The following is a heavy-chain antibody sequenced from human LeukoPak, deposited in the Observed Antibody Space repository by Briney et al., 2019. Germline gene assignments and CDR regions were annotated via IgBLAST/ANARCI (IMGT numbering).Heavy chain of an antibody. CDR3: ARTAEYSSFVTHKDY. J-gene: IGHJ4*02. Sequence: ASVKVSCKASGYTFTNYGVSWVRQAPGQGLEWMGWINGYNGNTNYAQKVQGRVTMTTDTSTSTAYMELRGLRSDDTAVYYCARTAEYSSFVTHKDYWGQGTLVTVSS. D-gene: IGHD6-6*01. V-gene: IGHV1-18*01. CDR1: GYTFTNYG. CDR2: INGYNGNT.